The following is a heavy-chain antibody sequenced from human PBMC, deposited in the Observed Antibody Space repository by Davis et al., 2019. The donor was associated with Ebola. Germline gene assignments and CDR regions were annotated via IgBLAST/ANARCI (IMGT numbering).Heavy chain of an antibody. D-gene: IGHD6-19*01. CDR1: GGSISSYY. CDR2: IYHSGST. V-gene: IGHV4-59*01. Sequence: SETLSLTCTVYGGSISSYYWSWIRQPPGKGLEWIGYIYHSGSTNYNPSLKSRVTISVDTSMNQFSLKLSSVTAADTAVYYCARRDGSSGWYDYYGMDVWGQGTTVTVSS. CDR3: ARRDGSSGWYDYYGMDV. J-gene: IGHJ6*02.